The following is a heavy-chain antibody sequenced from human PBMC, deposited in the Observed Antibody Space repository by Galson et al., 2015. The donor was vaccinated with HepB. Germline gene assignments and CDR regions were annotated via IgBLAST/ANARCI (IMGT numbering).Heavy chain of an antibody. CDR3: VRGGIVGASVLDY. CDR2: INPKSGDT. D-gene: IGHD1-26*01. V-gene: IGHV1-2*02. CDR1: GYTFTDYY. J-gene: IGHJ4*02. Sequence: SVKVSCKASGYTFTDYYMHWVRQAPGQGLEWMGWINPKSGDTNYVQSFPGRLTMTRDTSISTVYMELTRLRFDDTAVYYCVRGGIVGASVLDYWGQGTQVTVSS.